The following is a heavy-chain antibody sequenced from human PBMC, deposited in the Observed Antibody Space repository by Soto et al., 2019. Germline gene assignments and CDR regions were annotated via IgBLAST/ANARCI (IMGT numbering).Heavy chain of an antibody. CDR2: LNPRNGQT. V-gene: IGHV1-8*01. CDR3: ARETDTSMVDY. D-gene: IGHD5-18*01. J-gene: IGHJ4*02. Sequence: QVQLVQSGAEVKKPGASVKVSCQTSGYNFTAYYFNWVRQAAGQGPEWMGWLNPRNGQTGYVQKFRGRVTMTRDTSIATVYLELSRLTSEDTAIYFCARETDTSMVDYWGQGTLVTVSS. CDR1: GYNFTAYY.